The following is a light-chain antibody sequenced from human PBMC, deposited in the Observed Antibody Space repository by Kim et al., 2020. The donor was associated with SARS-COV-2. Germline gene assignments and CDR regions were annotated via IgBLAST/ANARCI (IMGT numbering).Light chain of an antibody. CDR2: EDT. Sequence: QGQTARITCSGDALPNQYAYWFQQKPGRAPVLVIYEDTERPSGIPERFSGSTSGTTVTLTISGVQAEDEADYYCQSSDSSDTFWVFGGGTQLTVL. J-gene: IGLJ3*02. CDR1: ALPNQY. V-gene: IGLV3-25*03. CDR3: QSSDSSDTFWV.